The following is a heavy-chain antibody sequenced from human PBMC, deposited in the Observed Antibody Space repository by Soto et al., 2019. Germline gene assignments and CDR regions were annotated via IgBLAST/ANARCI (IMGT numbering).Heavy chain of an antibody. D-gene: IGHD3-22*01. CDR2: IKSKTDGGTT. CDR3: TTDFSDSSGYSLPYFDY. CDR1: GFTFSNAW. Sequence: TGGSLRLSCAASGFTFSNAWMSWVRQAPGKGLEWVGRIKSKTDGGTTDYAAPVKGRFTISRDDSKNTLYLQMNSLKTEDTAVYYCTTDFSDSSGYSLPYFDYWGQGTLVTVSS. V-gene: IGHV3-15*01. J-gene: IGHJ4*02.